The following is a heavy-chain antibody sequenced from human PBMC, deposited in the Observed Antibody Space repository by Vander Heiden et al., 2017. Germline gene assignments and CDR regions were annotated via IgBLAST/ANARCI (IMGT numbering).Heavy chain of an antibody. CDR3: ARGDVKQLVRGYYYGMDV. Sequence: QVQLQESGPGLVKPSETLSLTCTVSGGSISSYYWSWIRQPPGKGLEWIGYIYYSGSTNYNPSLKSRVTISVDTSKNQFSLKLSSVTAADTAVYYCARGDVKQLVRGYYYGMDVWGQGTTVTVSS. D-gene: IGHD6-6*01. V-gene: IGHV4-59*01. J-gene: IGHJ6*02. CDR1: GGSISSYY. CDR2: IYYSGST.